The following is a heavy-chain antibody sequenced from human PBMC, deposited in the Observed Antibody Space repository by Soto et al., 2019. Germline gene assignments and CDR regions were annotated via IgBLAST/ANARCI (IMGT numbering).Heavy chain of an antibody. CDR2: ISYDGSNK. D-gene: IGHD3-22*01. Sequence: SLRLSCGAPGFTFRSYAMHWVRQTPGKGLEWVAVISYDGSNKHYADSVKGRFSISRDNAKNMLYLQMDSQSSEDTTVYYCVRSMIIVVRLIGLDYWGQGTLVTVSS. V-gene: IGHV3-30-3*01. CDR3: VRSMIIVVRLIGLDY. CDR1: GFTFRSYA. J-gene: IGHJ4*02.